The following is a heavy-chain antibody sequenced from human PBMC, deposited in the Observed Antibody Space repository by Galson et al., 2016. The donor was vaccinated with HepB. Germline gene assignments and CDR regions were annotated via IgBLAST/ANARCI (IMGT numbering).Heavy chain of an antibody. CDR1: GFTFSGHG. Sequence: SLRLSCAASGFTFSGHGIHWVRQAPGKGLEWVAVISKDGSKKYYADSVKGRFTISRGNPKNTLHLEMNSLRAEDTAIYYCAKDRYVRSDYYYGLDYWGQEILVIVSS. J-gene: IGHJ4*02. CDR2: ISKDGSKK. D-gene: IGHD3-22*01. V-gene: IGHV3-30*18. CDR3: AKDRYVRSDYYYGLDY.